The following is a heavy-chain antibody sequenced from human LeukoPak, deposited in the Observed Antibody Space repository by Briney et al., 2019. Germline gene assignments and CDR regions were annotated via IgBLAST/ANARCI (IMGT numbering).Heavy chain of an antibody. CDR2: ISSSSSYI. Sequence: KLGGSLRLSCAASGFTFSSYSMNWVRQAPGKGLEWVSSISSSSSYIYYADSVKGRFTISRDNAKNSLYLQMNSLRAEDTAVYYCARFIAAANDAFDIWGQGTMVTVSS. CDR3: ARFIAAANDAFDI. CDR1: GFTFSSYS. D-gene: IGHD6-13*01. J-gene: IGHJ3*02. V-gene: IGHV3-21*01.